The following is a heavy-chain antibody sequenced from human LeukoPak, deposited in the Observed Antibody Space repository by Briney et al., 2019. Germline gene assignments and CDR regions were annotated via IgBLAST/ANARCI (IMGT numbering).Heavy chain of an antibody. CDR1: GGSISSSSYY. J-gene: IGHJ4*02. CDR3: ARWGGAARRGVPPIDY. CDR2: IYYSGST. V-gene: IGHV4-61*05. Sequence: SETLSLTCTVSGGSISSSSYYWGWIRQPPGKGLEWIGYIYYSGSTNYNPSLKSRVTISVDTSKNQFSLKLSSVTAADTAVYYCARWGGAARRGVPPIDYWGQGTLVTVSS. D-gene: IGHD6-6*01.